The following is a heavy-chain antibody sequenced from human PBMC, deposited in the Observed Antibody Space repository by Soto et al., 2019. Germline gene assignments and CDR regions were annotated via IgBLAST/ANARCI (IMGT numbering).Heavy chain of an antibody. CDR1: GYTFKSYA. V-gene: IGHV1-3*01. CDR2: INAGNGNT. CDR3: ASSGSYWGIDY. J-gene: IGHJ4*02. Sequence: ASVKVSCKASGYTFKSYAMHWVRQAPGQRLEWMGWINAGNGNTKYSQKFQGRVTITRDTSASTAYMELSSLRSEDTAVYYCASSGSYWGIDYWGQGTLVTVSS. D-gene: IGHD1-26*01.